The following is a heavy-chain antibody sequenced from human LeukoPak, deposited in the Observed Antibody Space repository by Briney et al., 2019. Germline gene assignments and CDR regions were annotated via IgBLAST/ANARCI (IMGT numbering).Heavy chain of an antibody. J-gene: IGHJ4*02. CDR3: ARGWSRYSSGWKYYFDY. CDR2: MNPNSGNT. CDR1: GYTFTNYG. Sequence: GASGNVTCKASGYTFTNYGIYWVRHAPGPGLEWMGWMNPNSGNTGYAQKFQGRVTITRNTSISTAYMELSSLRSEDTAVYYCARGWSRYSSGWKYYFDYWGQGTLVTVSS. D-gene: IGHD6-19*01. V-gene: IGHV1-8*03.